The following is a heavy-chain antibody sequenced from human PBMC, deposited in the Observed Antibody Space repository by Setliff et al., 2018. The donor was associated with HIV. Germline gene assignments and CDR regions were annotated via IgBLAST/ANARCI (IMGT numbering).Heavy chain of an antibody. J-gene: IGHJ5*02. Sequence: ASVKVSCKAFGYTFTAYYMHWVRQAPGQGLEWMGWINPNSGGTNYAQKFQGRVTMTRDTSISTAYMELSRLRPDDTAFYYCALPHNKFDPWGQGTQVTVSS. CDR3: ALPHNKFDP. CDR1: GYTFTAYY. V-gene: IGHV1-2*02. CDR2: INPNSGGT. D-gene: IGHD2-21*02.